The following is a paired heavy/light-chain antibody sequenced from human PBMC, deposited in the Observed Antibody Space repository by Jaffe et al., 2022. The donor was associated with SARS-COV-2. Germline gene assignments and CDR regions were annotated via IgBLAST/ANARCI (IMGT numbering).Light chain of an antibody. CDR3: AVWDDSLNGVV. CDR2: INS. Sequence: QSVLTQPPSASGTPGQRVTISCSGSSSNIGSNTVNWYQQLPGTAPKLLIYINSQRPSGVPDRFSGSKSGTSASLAISGLQSEDEADYYCAVWDDSLNGVVFGGGTKVTVL. J-gene: IGLJ2*01. V-gene: IGLV1-44*01. CDR1: SSNIGSNT.
Heavy chain of an antibody. Sequence: QVQVVESGGGLVKPGGSLRLSCAASGFTFSDYYMTWIRQAPGKGLEWVSYISSSGSTIYYADSVKGRFTISRDNAKSSLYLQMNSLRGEDTAVYYCARSIVGAATYYYYYMDVWGKGATVTVSS. CDR3: ARSIVGAATYYYYYMDV. CDR1: GFTFSDYY. V-gene: IGHV3-11*01. J-gene: IGHJ6*03. D-gene: IGHD1-26*01. CDR2: ISSSGSTI.